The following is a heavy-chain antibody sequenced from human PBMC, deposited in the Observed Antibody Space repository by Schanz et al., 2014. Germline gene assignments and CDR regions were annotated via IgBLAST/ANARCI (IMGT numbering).Heavy chain of an antibody. CDR2: ISHDGSIQ. J-gene: IGHJ6*02. Sequence: QVQLVESGGGVVQPGRSLRLSCAASGFTFSNFAMHWVRQAPGKGLEWVTIISHDGSIQYGADSVKGRFTLSRDNSKNTMDLQMNSLRPEDTAVYYCAKEFSSSWWYGMDVWGQGTTVTVSS. CDR1: GFTFSNFA. V-gene: IGHV3-30*04. D-gene: IGHD6-13*01. CDR3: AKEFSSSWWYGMDV.